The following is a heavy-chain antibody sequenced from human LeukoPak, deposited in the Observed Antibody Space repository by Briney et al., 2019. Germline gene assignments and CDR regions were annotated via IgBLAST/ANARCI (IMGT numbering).Heavy chain of an antibody. V-gene: IGHV3-23*01. D-gene: IGHD3-22*01. CDR1: GFTFSSYA. J-gene: IGHJ4*02. Sequence: GGSLRLSCAASGFTFSSYAMSWVRQVPGKGLEWVSAISGSGGSTYYADSVKGRFTISRDNSKNTLYLQMNSLRAEDTAVYYCAKDRSAYYDSSGYNDYWGQGTLVTVSS. CDR2: ISGSGGST. CDR3: AKDRSAYYDSSGYNDY.